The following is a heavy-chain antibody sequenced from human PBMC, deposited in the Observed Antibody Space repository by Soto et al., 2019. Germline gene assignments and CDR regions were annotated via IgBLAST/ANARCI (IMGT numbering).Heavy chain of an antibody. CDR1: GYTFTGYY. Sequence: KVSCKASGYTFTGYYMHWVRQDPVQFLEWMGWINPNSGGTNYAQKFQGWVTMTRDTSISTAYMELSRLRSDDTAVYYCARDSGYCSGGSCYEPHFDYWGQGTLVTVSS. J-gene: IGHJ4*02. V-gene: IGHV1-2*04. CDR2: INPNSGGT. CDR3: ARDSGYCSGGSCYEPHFDY. D-gene: IGHD2-15*01.